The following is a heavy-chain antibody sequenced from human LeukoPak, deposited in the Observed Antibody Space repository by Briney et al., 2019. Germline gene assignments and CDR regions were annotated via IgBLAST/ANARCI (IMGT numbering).Heavy chain of an antibody. D-gene: IGHD6-19*01. CDR3: ARERGSGWYYLGY. V-gene: IGHV3-30*04. CDR2: ISYDGSNQ. J-gene: IGHJ4*02. CDR1: GFTFSNYA. Sequence: GGSLRLSCAASGFTFSNYAMHWVRQAPGKGLEWVAVISYDGSNQEYADSVKGLFIISRDNSKATLYLQMNLLRTEDTALYHCARERGSGWYYLGYWGQGALVTVSS.